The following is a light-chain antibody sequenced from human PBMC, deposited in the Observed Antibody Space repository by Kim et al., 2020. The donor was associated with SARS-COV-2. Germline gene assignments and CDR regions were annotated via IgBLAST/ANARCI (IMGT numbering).Light chain of an antibody. J-gene: IGKJ2*01. Sequence: LSASVGDSVTITCRAIQNINNWLAWYQLRPGRAPKLLIYKASNLESGVPSRFSGSGSGTEFTLTIYSLQPDDFATYYCQQYDTYHTFGQGTKLEI. CDR1: QNINNW. CDR3: QQYDTYHT. V-gene: IGKV1-5*03. CDR2: KAS.